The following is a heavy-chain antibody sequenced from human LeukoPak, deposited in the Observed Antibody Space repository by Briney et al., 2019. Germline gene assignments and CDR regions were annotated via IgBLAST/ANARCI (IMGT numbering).Heavy chain of an antibody. D-gene: IGHD2-8*01. J-gene: IGHJ4*02. Sequence: GGSLRLSCAAPGFTFSSYWMHWVRQAPGKGLEWVSSISSSSSYIYYADSVKGRFTISRDNAKNSLYLQMNSLRAEDTAVYYCARDLPYENFDYWGQGTLVTVSS. CDR2: ISSSSSYI. V-gene: IGHV3-21*01. CDR3: ARDLPYENFDY. CDR1: GFTFSSYW.